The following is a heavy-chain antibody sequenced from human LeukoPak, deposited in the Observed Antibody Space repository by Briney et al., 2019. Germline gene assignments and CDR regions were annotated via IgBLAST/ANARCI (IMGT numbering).Heavy chain of an antibody. J-gene: IGHJ3*02. CDR2: ISYDGSNK. D-gene: IGHD5-12*01. CDR1: GLTFSSYA. Sequence: GGSLRPSCAASGLTFSSYAMHWVRQAPGKGLEWVAVISYDGSNKYYADSVKGRFTISRDNSKNTLYLQMNSLRTEDTAVYYCTRDRAGYSGSSDAFDIWGQGTRVTVSS. V-gene: IGHV3-30-3*01. CDR3: TRDRAGYSGSSDAFDI.